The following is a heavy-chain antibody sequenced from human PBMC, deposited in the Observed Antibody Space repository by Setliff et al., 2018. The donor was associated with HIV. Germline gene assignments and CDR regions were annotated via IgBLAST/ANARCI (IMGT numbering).Heavy chain of an antibody. CDR2: INYRGNT. J-gene: IGHJ6*03. D-gene: IGHD3-10*01. CDR3: ASLDGSESPYIYYYYMDV. V-gene: IGHV4-59*04. CDR1: GGSMSTYY. Sequence: SETLSLTCTVSGGSMSTYYWSWIRQPPGKGLEWIGSINYRGNTYYNPSLKSRAAISVDTSKNQISLKLSSVTAADTAVYYCASLDGSESPYIYYYYMDVWGKGTAVTVSS.